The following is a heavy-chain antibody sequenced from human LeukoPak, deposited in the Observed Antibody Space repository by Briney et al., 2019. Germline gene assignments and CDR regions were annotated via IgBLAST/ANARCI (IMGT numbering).Heavy chain of an antibody. CDR3: ARAKYDSSGYYYSGFDI. J-gene: IGHJ3*02. CDR2: ISSSGSNI. D-gene: IGHD3-22*01. CDR1: GFIFSDYY. V-gene: IGHV3-11*04. Sequence: SGGSLRLSCAASGFIFSDYYMSWIRQAPGKGLEWVSYISSSGSNIYYADSVKGRFTMSRDNAKKSLYLQMNSLRAEDTAVYYCARAKYDSSGYYYSGFDIWGQGAMVTVSS.